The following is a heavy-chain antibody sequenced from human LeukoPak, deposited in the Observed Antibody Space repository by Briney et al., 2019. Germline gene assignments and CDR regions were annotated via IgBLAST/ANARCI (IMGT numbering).Heavy chain of an antibody. CDR2: ISYDGSNK. J-gene: IGHJ4*02. CDR1: GFTFSSYA. CDR3: ARADLIAAAVLDY. D-gene: IGHD6-13*01. V-gene: IGHV3-30*04. Sequence: GGSLRLSCAASGFTFSSYAMHWVRQAPGKGLEWVAVISYDGSNKYYADSVKGRFTISRDNSKNTLYLQMNSLRAEDTAVYYCARADLIAAAVLDYWGQGTLVTVSS.